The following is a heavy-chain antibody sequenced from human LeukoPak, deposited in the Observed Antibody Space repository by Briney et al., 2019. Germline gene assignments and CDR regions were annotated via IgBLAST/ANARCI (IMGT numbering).Heavy chain of an antibody. CDR1: GGSISSSSYY. D-gene: IGHD3-22*01. CDR3: ATSPVDEYSDTSDNAFNI. Sequence: SETLSLTCTVSGGSISSSSYYWGWIRQPPGKGLEWIGSIYYSGSTYYNPSLKSRVTISVDTSKNQFSLRLSSVTAADMAVYYCATSPVDEYSDTSDNAFNIWGQGTMVTVSS. V-gene: IGHV4-39*07. CDR2: IYYSGST. J-gene: IGHJ3*02.